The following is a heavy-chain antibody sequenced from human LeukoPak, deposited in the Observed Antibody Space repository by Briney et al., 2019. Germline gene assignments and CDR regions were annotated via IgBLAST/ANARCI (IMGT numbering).Heavy chain of an antibody. J-gene: IGHJ6*03. V-gene: IGHV5-51*01. CDR1: GYSFTSHW. D-gene: IGHD3-9*01. CDR2: IYPGDSDI. Sequence: GESLKISCKASGYSFTSHWIAWVRQMPGKGLEWMGIIYPGDSDIRYTPSFQGQVTISADMSVNTAYLQWSSLKASDTAIYYCARQVLRYFDWSGYYYMDVWGKGTTVTVSS. CDR3: ARQVLRYFDWSGYYYMDV.